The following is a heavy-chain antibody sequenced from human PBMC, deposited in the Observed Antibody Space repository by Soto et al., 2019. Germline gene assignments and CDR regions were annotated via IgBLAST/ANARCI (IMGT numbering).Heavy chain of an antibody. Sequence: PSETLSLTCTVSGCSISSSSFYWGWIRQPPGKGLEWIGTIYYSGTTYYNPSLKSRVTISADASKNQFSLNLRSVTAADTAVYYCARRGGYDLSDHWGQGTLVTVSS. J-gene: IGHJ4*02. V-gene: IGHV4-39*01. D-gene: IGHD5-12*01. CDR2: IYYSGTT. CDR3: ARRGGYDLSDH. CDR1: GCSISSSSFY.